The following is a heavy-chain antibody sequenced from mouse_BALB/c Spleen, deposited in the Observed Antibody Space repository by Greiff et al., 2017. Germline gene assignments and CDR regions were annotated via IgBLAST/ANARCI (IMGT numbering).Heavy chain of an antibody. D-gene: IGHD2-14*01. CDR3: TRTGYRYPFAY. CDR1: GYTFTDYE. J-gene: IGHJ3*01. V-gene: IGHV1-15*01. Sequence: VQLQQSGAELVRPGASVTLSCKASGYTFTDYEMHWVKQTPVHGLEWIGAIDPETGGTAYNQKFKGKATLTADKSSSTAYMELRSLTSEDSAVYYCTRTGYRYPFAYWGQGTLVTVSA. CDR2: IDPETGGT.